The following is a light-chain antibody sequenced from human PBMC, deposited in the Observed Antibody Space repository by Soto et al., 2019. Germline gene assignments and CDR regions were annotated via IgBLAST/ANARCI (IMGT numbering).Light chain of an antibody. CDR2: AAS. Sequence: EIVMTQSPATLSVSPGERATLSCRASQGVSSNLAWYQQKPGQAPRLLIYAASTRATGIPARFSGSGSGTEFTLTISSLQPDDFATYYCQQYNTYSPTFGQGTKVDI. J-gene: IGKJ1*01. CDR3: QQYNTYSPT. V-gene: IGKV3-15*01. CDR1: QGVSSN.